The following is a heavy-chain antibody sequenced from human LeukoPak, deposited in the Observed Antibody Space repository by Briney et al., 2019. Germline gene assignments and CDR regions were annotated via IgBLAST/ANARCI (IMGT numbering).Heavy chain of an antibody. V-gene: IGHV4-59*01. D-gene: IGHD4-17*01. CDR1: GGSISSYY. CDR3: ARSLSHGDYDPIDY. Sequence: SETLSLTCSVSGGSISSYYWSWIRQPPGKGLEWIGYIYSSGGTKYNPSLKSRVTISVDTSKNQFSLKVSSVTAADTAIYYCARSLSHGDYDPIDYWGQGTLVTVSS. CDR2: IYSSGGT. J-gene: IGHJ4*02.